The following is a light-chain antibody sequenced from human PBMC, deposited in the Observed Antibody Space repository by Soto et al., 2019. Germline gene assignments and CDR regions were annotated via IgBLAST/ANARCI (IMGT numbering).Light chain of an antibody. J-gene: IGLJ3*02. CDR2: LEGSGSY. CDR1: SGHSSYI. V-gene: IGLV4-60*02. CDR3: ETWDSNTHTV. Sequence: QPVLTQSSSASASLGSSVKLTCTLSSGHSSYIIAWHQQQPGKAPRYLMKLEGSGSYNKGSGVPDRFSGSSSGADRYLTISSLQFEDEGDYYCETWDSNTHTVFGGGTKLTVL.